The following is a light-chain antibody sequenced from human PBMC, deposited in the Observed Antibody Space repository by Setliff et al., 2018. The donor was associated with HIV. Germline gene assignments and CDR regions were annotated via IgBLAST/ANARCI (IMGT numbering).Light chain of an antibody. J-gene: IGLJ1*01. Sequence: SYELTQPPSVSVSRGQTASITCSGDKLGDKYACWYQQKPGQSPVLVIYQDNKRPSGIPERFSGSNSGNTATLTISGTQAMDEADYYCQAWDSSTLYVFGTGTKVTVL. CDR3: QAWDSSTLYV. CDR2: QDN. CDR1: KLGDKY. V-gene: IGLV3-1*01.